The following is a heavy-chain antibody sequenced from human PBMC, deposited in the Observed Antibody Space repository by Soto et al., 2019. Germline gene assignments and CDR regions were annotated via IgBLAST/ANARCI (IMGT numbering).Heavy chain of an antibody. CDR1: GFPFSTSA. J-gene: IGHJ6*02. V-gene: IGHV3-23*01. CDR3: AKYSGSYPVYNGLSL. D-gene: IGHD1-26*01. CDR2: ISGSSDAA. Sequence: EVQLLESGGGLVQPGGSLRLSCAASGFPFSTSAMNWVRQAPGKGLEGVSIISGSSDAAYYAESVKGRFASSRDNSKNTLYLQMNSLRAEDTAMYYCAKYSGSYPVYNGLSLWGQGTTVTVS.